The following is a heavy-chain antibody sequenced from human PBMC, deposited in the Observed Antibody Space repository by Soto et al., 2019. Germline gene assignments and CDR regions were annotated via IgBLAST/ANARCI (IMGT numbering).Heavy chain of an antibody. D-gene: IGHD3-3*01. CDR3: ARLGSDYDFRSGYYYYYYYGMDV. CDR2: IIPIFGTA. V-gene: IGHV1-69*13. Sequence: SVKVSCKASGGTFSSYAISWVRQAPGQGLEWMGGIIPIFGTANYAQKFQGRVTITADESTSTAYMELSSLRSEDTAVYYCARLGSDYDFRSGYYYYYYYGMDVWGQGTMVTVSS. J-gene: IGHJ6*02. CDR1: GGTFSSYA.